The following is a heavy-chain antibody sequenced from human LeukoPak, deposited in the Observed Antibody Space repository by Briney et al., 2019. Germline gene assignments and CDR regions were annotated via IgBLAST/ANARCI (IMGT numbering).Heavy chain of an antibody. CDR1: GSTFINYN. CDR3: ARGTHSSSWYGAFDI. Sequence: GGSLRLSCAASGSTFINYNMNWVRQAPGKGLEWVSYIRHDSSDILYADSVKGRFTISRDDVKNSLYLQLNGLRANDTAVYYCARGTHSSSWYGAFDIWGQGTMVTVSS. D-gene: IGHD6-13*01. V-gene: IGHV3-48*01. CDR2: IRHDSSDI. J-gene: IGHJ3*02.